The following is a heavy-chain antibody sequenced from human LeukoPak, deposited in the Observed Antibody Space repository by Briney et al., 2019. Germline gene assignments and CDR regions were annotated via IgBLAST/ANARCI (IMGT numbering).Heavy chain of an antibody. J-gene: IGHJ4*02. CDR1: GGSISSYY. Sequence: PSETLSLTCTVSGGSISSYYWSWIRQPPGKGLEWIGYIYYSGSTNYNPSLKSRVTISVDTSKNQFSLKLSSVTVADTAVYYCARGVVVAATHFDYWGQGTLVTVSS. CDR3: ARGVVVAATHFDY. V-gene: IGHV4-59*01. CDR2: IYYSGST. D-gene: IGHD2-15*01.